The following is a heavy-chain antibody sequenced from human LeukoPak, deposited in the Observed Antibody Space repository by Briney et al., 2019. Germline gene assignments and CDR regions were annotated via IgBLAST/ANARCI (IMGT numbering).Heavy chain of an antibody. CDR1: GYTFTSYY. CDR3: ATLIAQLAYYYGMDV. Sequence: ASVKVSCKASGYTFTSYYMHWVRQAPGQGLEWMGIINPSGGSTSYAQKFQGRVTMTRDTSTSTVYMELSSLRSEDTAVYYCATLIAQLAYYYGMDVWGQGTTVTVSS. CDR2: INPSGGST. D-gene: IGHD2-2*01. J-gene: IGHJ6*02. V-gene: IGHV1-46*01.